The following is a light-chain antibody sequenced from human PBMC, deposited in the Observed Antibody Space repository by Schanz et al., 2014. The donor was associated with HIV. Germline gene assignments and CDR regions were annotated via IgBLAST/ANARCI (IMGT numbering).Light chain of an antibody. V-gene: IGLV1-44*01. J-gene: IGLJ1*01. CDR1: SSNIGSFA. CDR2: INN. CDR3: ATWDDSLNAFYV. Sequence: QSVLTQPPSVSGTPGQRVTISCSGSSSNIGSFAVHWYQQLPGTAPKLLIYINNQRPSGVPDRFSGSKSGTSASLAISGLQSEEEADYYCATWDDSLNAFYVFGTGTKLTVL.